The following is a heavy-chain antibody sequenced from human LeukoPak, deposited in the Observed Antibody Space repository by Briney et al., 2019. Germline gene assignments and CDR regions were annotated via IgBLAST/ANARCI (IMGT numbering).Heavy chain of an antibody. Sequence: SETLSLTCTVSGGSISNDYWSWIRQPPGKGLEWIGYIFYSGSTNYNPSLKSRVTMSVDTSKNQFSLKLSSVTAADTAVYYCAVGADPGSYHFDYWGQGTLVTVSS. CDR2: IFYSGST. CDR1: GGSISNDY. CDR3: AVGADPGSYHFDY. V-gene: IGHV4-59*01. J-gene: IGHJ4*02. D-gene: IGHD3-10*01.